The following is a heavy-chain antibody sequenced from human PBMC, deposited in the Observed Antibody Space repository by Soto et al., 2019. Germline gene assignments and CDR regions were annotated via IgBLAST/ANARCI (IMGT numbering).Heavy chain of an antibody. CDR2: VSSGGST. CDR3: AKRRGAGGHFDY. D-gene: IGHD2-15*01. Sequence: PGESLKISCAASGFTFTNYAMGWVRQAPGKGLEWVSVVSSGGSTYYADSVTGRFTVSRDNSKNTLSLQMNSLRAEDTAVYYCAKRRGAGGHFDYWGQGALVAVSS. V-gene: IGHV3-23*01. CDR1: GFTFTNYA. J-gene: IGHJ4*02.